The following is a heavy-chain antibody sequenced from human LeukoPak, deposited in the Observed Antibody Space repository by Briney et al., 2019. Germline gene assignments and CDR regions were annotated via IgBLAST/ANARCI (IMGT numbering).Heavy chain of an antibody. J-gene: IGHJ3*02. D-gene: IGHD3-22*01. CDR2: IYHSGST. V-gene: IGHV4-30-2*01. Sequence: SQTLSLTCAVSGGSISRGGYSWSWLRQPPGKGLEWIGYIYHSGSTYYNPSLKSRFTISVHRSKNQFSQKLSSVTAAATAVYYCARGVHYYDSSGAFDIWGQGTMVTVSS. CDR1: GGSISRGGYS. CDR3: ARGVHYYDSSGAFDI.